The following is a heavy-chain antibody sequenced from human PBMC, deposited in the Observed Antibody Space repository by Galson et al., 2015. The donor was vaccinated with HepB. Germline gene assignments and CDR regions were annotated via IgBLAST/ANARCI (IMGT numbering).Heavy chain of an antibody. V-gene: IGHV1-46*01. Sequence: SVKVSCKASGYTFTSYYMHWVRQAPGQGLEWMGIINPSGGSTSYAQKFQGRVTMTRDTSTSTVYMELSSLRSEDTAVYYCARSALDILTGYPLDYYYGMDVWGQGTTVTVSS. CDR2: INPSGGST. CDR3: ARSALDILTGYPLDYYYGMDV. D-gene: IGHD3-9*01. CDR1: GYTFTSYY. J-gene: IGHJ6*02.